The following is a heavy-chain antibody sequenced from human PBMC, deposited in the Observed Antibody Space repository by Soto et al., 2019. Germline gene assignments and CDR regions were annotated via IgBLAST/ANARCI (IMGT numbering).Heavy chain of an antibody. J-gene: IGHJ5*02. CDR3: ATSMVRGGNWFDP. CDR2: IYYSGST. CDR1: GGSISSGDYY. Sequence: PSETLSLTCTVSGGSISSGDYYWSWIRQPPGKGLEWIGYIYYSGSTYYNPSLKRRVTISVDTSKNQFSLKLSSVTAADTAVYYCATSMVRGGNWFDPWGQGTLVTVSS. D-gene: IGHD3-10*01. V-gene: IGHV4-30-4*01.